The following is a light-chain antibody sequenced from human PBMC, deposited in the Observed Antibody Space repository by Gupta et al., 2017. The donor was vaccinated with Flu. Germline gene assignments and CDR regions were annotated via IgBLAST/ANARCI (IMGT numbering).Light chain of an antibody. CDR2: DAS. CDR1: QSVSSY. Sequence: EIVLTQSPATLSLSPGERATLSCRASQSVSSYLAWYQQKPGQAPRLLIYDASNRATGIPARFSGSGSGTDFTLTISSLEPEDFAVYYCQQSSKGPPSPTFGEGPRWRSN. CDR3: QQSSKGPPSPT. V-gene: IGKV3-11*01. J-gene: IGKJ4*01.